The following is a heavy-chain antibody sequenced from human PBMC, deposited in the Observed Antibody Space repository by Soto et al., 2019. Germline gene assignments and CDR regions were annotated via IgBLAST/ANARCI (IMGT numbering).Heavy chain of an antibody. CDR2: TKTDGTT. CDR3: VRDMRAVPWYGGISSAFDM. CDR1: GFTFSRHW. J-gene: IGHJ3*02. Sequence: EVQLVESGGGSVQTGGSLRLSCAASGFTFSRHWIHWVRQAPGQGLVWVSRTKTDGTTSYADSVRGRFTISRDNAENTLYLQMNSLRAEDTAVYYCVRDMRAVPWYGGISSAFDMWGQGTMVTVSS. D-gene: IGHD3-10*01. V-gene: IGHV3-74*01.